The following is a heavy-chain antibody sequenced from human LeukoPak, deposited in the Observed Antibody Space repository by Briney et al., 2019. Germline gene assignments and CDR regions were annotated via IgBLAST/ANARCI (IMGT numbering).Heavy chain of an antibody. D-gene: IGHD6-19*01. J-gene: IGHJ6*03. CDR2: INGGGDTT. V-gene: IGHV3-23*01. CDR3: TKELHVAVAVADYYYFYMDV. Sequence: GGALRLSCAAPGFAFSTFALGWVRQSPGKGLEWLSTINGGGDTTFYADSVKGRFTISRDNSKNTLYLHMDSLRPDDTAIYYCTKELHVAVAVADYYYFYMDVWGRGTAVTVSS. CDR1: GFAFSTFA.